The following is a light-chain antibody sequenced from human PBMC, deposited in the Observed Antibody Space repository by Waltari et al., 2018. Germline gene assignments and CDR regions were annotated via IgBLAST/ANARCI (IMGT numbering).Light chain of an antibody. J-gene: IGKJ1*01. CDR2: GAS. Sequence: IQMTQSPSSLSASVGDRVTITCRASQAIRNSLSWFQQKSGEAPKSLIYGASNLQSGVPSKFSGSGYGTDFTLTITSLQPEDFATYYCLQYNSYPRTFGQGTKVEIK. V-gene: IGKV1-16*02. CDR1: QAIRNS. CDR3: LQYNSYPRT.